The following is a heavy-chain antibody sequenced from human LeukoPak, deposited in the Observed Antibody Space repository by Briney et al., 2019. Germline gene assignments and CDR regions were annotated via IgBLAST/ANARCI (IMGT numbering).Heavy chain of an antibody. D-gene: IGHD3-3*01. Sequence: PGGSLRLSCAASGFTFSSYSMNWVRQAPGKGLEWVSSISSSSSYIYYADSVKGRFTISRENAKNSLYLQMNSLRAEDTAVYYCAVGWDGVRSFAYWGQGTLVTVSS. V-gene: IGHV3-21*01. CDR2: ISSSSSYI. CDR3: AVGWDGVRSFAY. CDR1: GFTFSSYS. J-gene: IGHJ4*02.